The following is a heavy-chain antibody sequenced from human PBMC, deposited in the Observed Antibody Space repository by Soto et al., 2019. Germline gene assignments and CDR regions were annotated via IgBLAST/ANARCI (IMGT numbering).Heavy chain of an antibody. Sequence: GGSLRLSCAASGFNFSNHWMHWVRQRPAEGLVWVSRITSDGKSKAYAESVKGRFAISRDNAKNTLYLQMDGLTAEDTAVYYCARESGDWPLNWFDPWGQGTLVTVSS. D-gene: IGHD2-21*02. CDR1: GFNFSNHW. V-gene: IGHV3-74*01. CDR2: ITSDGKSK. J-gene: IGHJ5*02. CDR3: ARESGDWPLNWFDP.